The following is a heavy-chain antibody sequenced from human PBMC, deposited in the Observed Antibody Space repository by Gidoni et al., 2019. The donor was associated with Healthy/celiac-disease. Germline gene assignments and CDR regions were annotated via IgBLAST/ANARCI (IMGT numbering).Heavy chain of an antibody. Sequence: STYYNPSLKSRVTISVDTSKNQFSLKLSSVTAADTAVYYCARHLSPAITIFGVVISGWFDPWGQGTLVTVSS. CDR2: ST. D-gene: IGHD3-3*01. V-gene: IGHV4-39*01. CDR3: ARHLSPAITIFGVVISGWFDP. J-gene: IGHJ5*02.